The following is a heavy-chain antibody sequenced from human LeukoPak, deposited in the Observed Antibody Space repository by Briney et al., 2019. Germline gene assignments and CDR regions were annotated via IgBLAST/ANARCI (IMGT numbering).Heavy chain of an antibody. CDR1: GYTFTGYY. D-gene: IGHD3-22*01. CDR3: ARARYYDSSGYRFDY. CDR2: INPNSGGT. J-gene: IGHJ4*02. V-gene: IGHV1-2*02. Sequence: ASVKVSCKASGYTFTGYYMHWVRQAPGQGLEWMGWINPNSGGTNYAQKFQGRVTMTRDTSISIAYMELSRLRSDDTAVYYCARARYYDSSGYRFDYWGQGTLVTVPS.